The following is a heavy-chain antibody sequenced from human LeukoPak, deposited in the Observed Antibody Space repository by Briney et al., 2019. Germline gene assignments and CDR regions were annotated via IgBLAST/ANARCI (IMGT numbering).Heavy chain of an antibody. V-gene: IGHV4-39*01. D-gene: IGHD1-20*01. J-gene: IGHJ4*02. CDR2: IFYSGSP. Sequence: SETLSLTCTVSGASVSSSNYYWGWIRQPPGKGLEWVGTIFYSGSPYYNPSLKSRVTISVDTSKNRYSLKLISVTVADTAVYYCARLFYNWGIDYWGQGTLVTVSS. CDR3: ARLFYNWGIDY. CDR1: GASVSSSNYY.